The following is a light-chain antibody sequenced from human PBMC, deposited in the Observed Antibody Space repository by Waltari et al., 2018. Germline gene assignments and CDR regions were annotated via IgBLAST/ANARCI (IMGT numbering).Light chain of an antibody. J-gene: IGKJ2*01. Sequence: VLTQSTGTLSLSPGERATLSCRASQSITKKYFAWYQQKPGQDPRLLIYGASSRAARVPDRFSGSGAGTDFTLTISRLEPDDFAVYYCQQYGSSVMYTFGQGTKLEIK. CDR2: GAS. CDR1: QSITKKY. V-gene: IGKV3-20*01. CDR3: QQYGSSVMYT.